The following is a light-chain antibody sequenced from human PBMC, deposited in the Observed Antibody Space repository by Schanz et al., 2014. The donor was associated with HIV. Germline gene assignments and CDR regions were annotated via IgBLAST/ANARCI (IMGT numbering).Light chain of an antibody. V-gene: IGKV3-15*01. J-gene: IGKJ4*01. CDR3: QQYNNWPPLT. Sequence: EIVLTQSPGTLSVSPGERATLSCRASQSVSSNLAWYQQKPGQAPRLLIYSASTRATGIPSRFSGSGSGTEFSLIISSLQSEDFAVYYCQQYNNWPPLTFGGGTKVEIK. CDR1: QSVSSN. CDR2: SAS.